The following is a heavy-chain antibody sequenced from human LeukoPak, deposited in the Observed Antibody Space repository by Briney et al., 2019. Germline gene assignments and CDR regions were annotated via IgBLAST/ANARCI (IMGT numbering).Heavy chain of an antibody. D-gene: IGHD6-13*01. CDR2: INTNTGNP. CDR1: GYTFTSYA. V-gene: IGHV7-4-1*02. Sequence: ASVTVSCTASGYTFTSYAMNWVRQAPGQGLEWMGWINTNTGNPTYAQGFTGRFVFSLDTSVSTAYLQISSLKAEDTAVYYCARDMVPGYSSSWPWGQGTLVTVSS. J-gene: IGHJ5*02. CDR3: ARDMVPGYSSSWP.